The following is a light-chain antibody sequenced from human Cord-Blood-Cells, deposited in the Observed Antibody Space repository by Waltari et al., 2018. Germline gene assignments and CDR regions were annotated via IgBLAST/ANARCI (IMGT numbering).Light chain of an antibody. J-gene: IGLJ1*01. CDR2: QDS. CDR3: QAWDSSTLYV. V-gene: IGLV3-1*01. Sequence: YALTQPPSVSVSPGQTASITCPGDKLGDKYACWYQQKPGQSPVLVLYQDSKRPSGIPERFSGSNSGNTATLTISGTQAMDESDYYCQAWDSSTLYVFGTGTKVTVL. CDR1: KLGDKY.